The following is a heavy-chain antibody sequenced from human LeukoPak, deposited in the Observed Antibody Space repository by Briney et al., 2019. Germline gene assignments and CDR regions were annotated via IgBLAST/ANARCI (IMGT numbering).Heavy chain of an antibody. J-gene: IGHJ4*02. V-gene: IGHV3-74*01. CDR1: GSTFSSYW. CDR2: INSDGNPT. Sequence: GGSLRLSCAASGSTFSSYWMHWVRQAPGKGLMCVSRINSDGNPTTYADSVKGRFTISRDNAKNTLYLQMNSLRAEDTAVHYCARDGGEKALDYWGQGTLVTVSS. D-gene: IGHD3-10*01. CDR3: ARDGGEKALDY.